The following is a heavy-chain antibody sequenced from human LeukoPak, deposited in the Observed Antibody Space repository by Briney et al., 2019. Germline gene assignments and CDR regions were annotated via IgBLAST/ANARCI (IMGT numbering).Heavy chain of an antibody. CDR2: MNPDSGNT. J-gene: IGHJ4*02. CDR1: GYTFTSYD. V-gene: IGHV1-8*01. D-gene: IGHD5-18*01. Sequence: ASVKVSCKASGYTFTSYDITWVRQATGQGLEWMGWMNPDSGNTGYAQKFQGRVTMTRDTSTSTVYMELSSLRSEDTAVYYCARGEVTAMDTIRTIVDYWGQGTLVTVSS. CDR3: ARGEVTAMDTIRTIVDY.